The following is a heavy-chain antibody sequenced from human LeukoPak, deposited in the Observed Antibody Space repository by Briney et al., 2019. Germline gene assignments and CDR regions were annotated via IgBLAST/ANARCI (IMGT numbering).Heavy chain of an antibody. V-gene: IGHV3-21*04. D-gene: IGHD3-10*01. CDR1: GFTFSHYS. J-gene: IGHJ4*02. CDR2: FGSDLSFR. CDR3: AKDAFGYGSGIFDY. Sequence: GGSLRLSCAGSGFTFSHYSMNWVRQAPGKGLEWVASFGSDLSFRSYADSVKGRFTISRDNAESSLHLHMNSLRAEDTAVYYCAKDAFGYGSGIFDYWGQGTLVTVSS.